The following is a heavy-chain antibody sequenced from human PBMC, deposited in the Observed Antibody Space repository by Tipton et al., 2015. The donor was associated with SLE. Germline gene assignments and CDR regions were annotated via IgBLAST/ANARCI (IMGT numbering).Heavy chain of an antibody. J-gene: IGHJ3*02. D-gene: IGHD3-10*01. V-gene: IGHV4-61*01. CDR3: ARDQSRYYGSGSDDAFDI. CDR1: GGSISSGSYY. Sequence: TLSLTCTVSGGSISSGSYYWSWIRQPPGKGLEWIGYIYYSGSTNYNPALKSRVTISVDTSKNQFSLKLSSVTAADTAVYYCARDQSRYYGSGSDDAFDIWGQGTMVTVSS. CDR2: IYYSGST.